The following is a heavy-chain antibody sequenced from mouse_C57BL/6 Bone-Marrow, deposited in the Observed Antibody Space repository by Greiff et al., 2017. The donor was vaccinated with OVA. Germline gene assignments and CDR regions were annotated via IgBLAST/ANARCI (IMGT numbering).Heavy chain of an antibody. CDR2: INPSSGYT. D-gene: IGHD2-1*01. CDR3: ASYYGNPHGYFDV. V-gene: IGHV1-4*01. J-gene: IGHJ1*03. Sequence: QVQLQQSGAELARPGASVKMSCKASGYTFTSYTMHWVKQRPGQGLEWIGYINPSSGYTKYNQKFKDKATLTADKSSSTAYMQLSSLTSEDSAVYYCASYYGNPHGYFDVWGTGTTVTVSS. CDR1: GYTFTSYT.